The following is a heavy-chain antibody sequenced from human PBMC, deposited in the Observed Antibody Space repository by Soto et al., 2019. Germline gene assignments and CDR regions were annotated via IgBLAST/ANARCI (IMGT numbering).Heavy chain of an antibody. CDR2: ISAYNGNT. V-gene: IGHV1-18*01. Sequence: GASSEGLRKASGYTFTSYGISWVRQAPGQGLEWMGWISAYNGNTNYAQKLQGRVTMTTDTSTSTAYMELWSLRSDDTAVYYCARRSRGMDVWGQGTTVTVSS. J-gene: IGHJ6*02. CDR3: ARRSRGMDV. CDR1: GYTFTSYG.